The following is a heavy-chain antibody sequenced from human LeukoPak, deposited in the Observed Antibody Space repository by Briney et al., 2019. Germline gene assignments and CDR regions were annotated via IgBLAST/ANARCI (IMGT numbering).Heavy chain of an antibody. Sequence: PGGSLRLSCAASGFTVSSNYMSWVRQAPGKGLEWVSVIYSGGSTYYADSVKGRFTISRHNSKNTLYLQMNSLRAEDTAVYYCARGYSGSWYSSYFDYWGQGTLVTVSS. V-gene: IGHV3-53*04. CDR1: GFTVSSNY. CDR2: IYSGGST. D-gene: IGHD6-13*01. J-gene: IGHJ4*02. CDR3: ARGYSGSWYSSYFDY.